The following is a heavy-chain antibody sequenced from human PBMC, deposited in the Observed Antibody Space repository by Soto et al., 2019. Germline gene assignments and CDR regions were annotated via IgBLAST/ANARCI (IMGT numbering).Heavy chain of an antibody. V-gene: IGHV3-30-3*01. CDR2: ISYDGSNK. CDR3: ARSAVAGPDPPYYFDY. D-gene: IGHD6-19*01. J-gene: IGHJ4*02. CDR1: GFTFSSYA. Sequence: QVLLVESGGGVVQPGRSLRLSCAASGFTFSSYAMHWVRQAPGKGLEWVAVISYDGSNKYYADSVKGRFTISRDNSKNTLYLQMNSLRAEDTAVYYCARSAVAGPDPPYYFDYWGQGTLVTVSS.